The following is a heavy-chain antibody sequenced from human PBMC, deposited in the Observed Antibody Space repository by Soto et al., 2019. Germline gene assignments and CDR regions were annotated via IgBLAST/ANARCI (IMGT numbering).Heavy chain of an antibody. CDR1: GGSFSGYY. Sequence: SETLSLTCAVYGGSFSGYYWSWIRQPPGKGLEWIGEINHSGSTNYNPSLKSRVTISVDTSKNQFSLKLSSVTAADTAVYYCARAPVGYCSGGSCPDGNYWGQGTLVTVSS. J-gene: IGHJ4*02. D-gene: IGHD2-15*01. CDR3: ARAPVGYCSGGSCPDGNY. V-gene: IGHV4-34*01. CDR2: INHSGST.